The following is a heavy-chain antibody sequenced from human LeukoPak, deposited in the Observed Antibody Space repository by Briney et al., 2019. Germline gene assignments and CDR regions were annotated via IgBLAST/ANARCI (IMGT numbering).Heavy chain of an antibody. CDR1: GYIFTSYS. Sequence: ASVKVSCKAAGYIFTSYSISWVRQAPGQGLEWMGWISAYNGDTNYVQKLQGRVTMTTDTSTSTAYMELKSLRSDDTAVYYCAGGSYSSSWYKFDPWGQGTLVTVSS. CDR2: ISAYNGDT. D-gene: IGHD6-13*01. V-gene: IGHV1-18*01. J-gene: IGHJ5*02. CDR3: AGGSYSSSWYKFDP.